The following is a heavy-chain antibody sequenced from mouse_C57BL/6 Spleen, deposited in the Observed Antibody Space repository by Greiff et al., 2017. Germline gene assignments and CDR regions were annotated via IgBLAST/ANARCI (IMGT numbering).Heavy chain of an antibody. V-gene: IGHV14-1*01. CDR1: GFNIKDYY. Sequence: VQLQQSGAELVRPGASVKLSCTASGFNIKDYYMHWVKQRPEQGLEWIGRIDPEDGDTEAAPKFQGKATMTADTSSNTAYLQLSSLTSEDTAVYYCTTAFTTVPPLFAYWGQGTLVTVSA. CDR3: TTAFTTVPPLFAY. D-gene: IGHD1-1*01. CDR2: IDPEDGDT. J-gene: IGHJ3*01.